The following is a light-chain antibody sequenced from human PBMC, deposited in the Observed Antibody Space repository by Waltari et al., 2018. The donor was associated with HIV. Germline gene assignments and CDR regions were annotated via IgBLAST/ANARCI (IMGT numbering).Light chain of an antibody. J-gene: IGLJ3*02. Sequence: QSVLTQPPSVSGAPGQRVNISCTGGSSNLGAGYDVHWYQHLPGTAPKLLIYADINRPSGVPDRFSGSKSGTSASLAITGLQTEDEADYYCQSYDSSLSGWVFGGGTKLTVL. CDR2: ADI. CDR3: QSYDSSLSGWV. V-gene: IGLV1-40*01. CDR1: SSNLGAGYD.